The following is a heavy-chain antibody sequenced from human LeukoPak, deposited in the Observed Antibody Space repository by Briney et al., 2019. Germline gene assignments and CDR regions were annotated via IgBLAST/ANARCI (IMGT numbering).Heavy chain of an antibody. J-gene: IGHJ4*02. CDR3: AKDGYCTNGVCYFDY. CDR1: GFTFSSYS. CDR2: ISSSSSTI. Sequence: PGGSLRLSCAASGFTFSSYSMNWVRQAPGKGLEWASYISSSSSTIYYADSVKGRFTISRDNSKNTLYLQMNSLRAEDTAVYYCAKDGYCTNGVCYFDYWGQGTLVTVSS. D-gene: IGHD2-8*01. V-gene: IGHV3-48*01.